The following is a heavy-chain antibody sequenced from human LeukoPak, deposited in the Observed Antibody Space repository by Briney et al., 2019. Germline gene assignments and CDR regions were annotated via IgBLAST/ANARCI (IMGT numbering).Heavy chain of an antibody. Sequence: SETLSLTCTVSGGSISSSSYYWGWIRQPPGKGLEWIGSIYYSGSTYYNPSLKSRVTISVDTSKNQFSLKLSSVTAADTAVYYCARDPALLWFGEYPFDPWGQGTLVTVSS. D-gene: IGHD3-10*01. J-gene: IGHJ5*02. CDR2: IYYSGST. V-gene: IGHV4-39*07. CDR3: ARDPALLWFGEYPFDP. CDR1: GGSISSSSYY.